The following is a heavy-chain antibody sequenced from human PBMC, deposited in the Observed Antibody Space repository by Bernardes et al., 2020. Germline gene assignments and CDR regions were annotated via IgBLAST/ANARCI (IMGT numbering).Heavy chain of an antibody. Sequence: GGSLRLSCAASGFTFSSYGMHWVRQAPGKGLEWVAVISYDGSNKYYADSVKGRFTISRDNSKNTLYLQMNSLRAEDTAVYYCAKETDYYDSSGYYLPDYWGQGTLVTVSS. CDR2: ISYDGSNK. D-gene: IGHD3-22*01. V-gene: IGHV3-30*18. J-gene: IGHJ4*02. CDR3: AKETDYYDSSGYYLPDY. CDR1: GFTFSSYG.